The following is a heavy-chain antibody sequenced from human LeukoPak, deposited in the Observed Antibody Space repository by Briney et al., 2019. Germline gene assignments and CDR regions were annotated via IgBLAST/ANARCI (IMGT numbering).Heavy chain of an antibody. D-gene: IGHD3-22*01. CDR2: IKQDGSEA. Sequence: GGSLRLSCAASGFTFSTYWMAWVRQAPGEGLEWVANIKQDGSEAYYVDSVKGRFTISRDNAKNSLYLQMNSLRAEDTAVYYCAREKTYYYDSSGPQGDWGQGTLVTVSS. CDR1: GFTFSTYW. J-gene: IGHJ4*02. CDR3: AREKTYYYDSSGPQGD. V-gene: IGHV3-7*01.